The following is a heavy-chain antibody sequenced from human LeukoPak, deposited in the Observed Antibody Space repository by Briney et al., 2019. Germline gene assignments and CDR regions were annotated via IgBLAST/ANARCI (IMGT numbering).Heavy chain of an antibody. CDR1: GGSLSRYF. J-gene: IGHJ4*02. Sequence: SDTLSLTCTVSGGSLSRYFWSWLRQPPGKRLEYIGYTSDSGTTNYNPSLDSRVTISVDACKSQLSLKLISVTAADTAVYYCARANGYVGVLDYWGQGTLVTVSS. D-gene: IGHD2-21*01. CDR3: ARANGYVGVLDY. CDR2: TSDSGTT. V-gene: IGHV4-59*07.